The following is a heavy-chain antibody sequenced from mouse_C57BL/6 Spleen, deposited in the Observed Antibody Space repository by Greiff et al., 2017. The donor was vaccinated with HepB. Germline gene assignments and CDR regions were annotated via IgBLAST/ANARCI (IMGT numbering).Heavy chain of an antibody. D-gene: IGHD2-5*01. V-gene: IGHV3-6*01. CDR2: ISYDGSN. J-gene: IGHJ4*01. CDR1: GYSITSGYY. CDR3: ARGHSNLYAMDY. Sequence: EVQLQESGPGLVKPSQSLSLPCSVPGYSITSGYYWNWIRQFPGNKLEWMGYISYDGSNNYNPSLKNRISITRDTSKNKFFLKLNSVTTEDTATYYCARGHSNLYAMDYWGQGTSVTVSS.